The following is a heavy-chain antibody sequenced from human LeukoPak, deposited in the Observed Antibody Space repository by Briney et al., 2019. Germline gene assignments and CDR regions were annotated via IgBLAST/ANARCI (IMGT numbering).Heavy chain of an antibody. CDR2: IIPILGIA. Sequence: SVKVSCKASGGTSSSYAISWVRQAPGQGLEWMGRIIPILGIANYAQKFRGRVTMTRDTSTSTVYMELSSLRSEDTAVYYCARGPNGSGSYYFFDYWGQGTLVTVSS. CDR1: GGTSSSYA. J-gene: IGHJ4*02. D-gene: IGHD3-10*01. V-gene: IGHV1-69*04. CDR3: ARGPNGSGSYYFFDY.